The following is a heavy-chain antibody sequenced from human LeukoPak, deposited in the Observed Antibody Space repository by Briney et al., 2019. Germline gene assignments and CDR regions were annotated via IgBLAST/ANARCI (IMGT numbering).Heavy chain of an antibody. V-gene: IGHV3-21*01. CDR3: AREGRLRPSHIDY. Sequence: GGSLRLSCAASGFTFSSYSMNWVRQAPGQGLGWVSSISSSSSYIYYADSVKGRFTISRDNSKNTLFPQMDSLRADDTAVYYCAREGRLRPSHIDYWGQGTLVTVSS. CDR2: ISSSSSYI. J-gene: IGHJ4*02. CDR1: GFTFSSYS. D-gene: IGHD2-15*01.